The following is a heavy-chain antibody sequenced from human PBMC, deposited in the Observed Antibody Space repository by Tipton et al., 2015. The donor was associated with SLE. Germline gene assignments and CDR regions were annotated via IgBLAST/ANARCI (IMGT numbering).Heavy chain of an antibody. Sequence: RSLRLSCAASGFTFSSYGMHWVRQAPGKGLEWVAVIWYDGSNKYYADSVKGRFTISRDNSKNTLYLQMNSQRAEDTAVYYCARDRAATSALDIWGQGTMVTVSS. J-gene: IGHJ3*02. CDR1: GFTFSSYG. CDR2: IWYDGSNK. CDR3: ARDRAATSALDI. D-gene: IGHD6-13*01. V-gene: IGHV3-30*19.